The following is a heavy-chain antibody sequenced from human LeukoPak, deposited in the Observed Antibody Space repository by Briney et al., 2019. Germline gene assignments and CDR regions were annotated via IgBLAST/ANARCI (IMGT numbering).Heavy chain of an antibody. J-gene: IGHJ5*02. CDR2: IYYSGST. Sequence: SETLSLTCTVSGGSISSYYWSWIRQPPGKGLEWIGYIYYSGSTNYNPSLKSRVTISVDTSKNQFSLKLGSVTAADTAVYYCASQIPAADMGSFDPWGQGTLVTVSS. D-gene: IGHD2-2*01. V-gene: IGHV4-59*01. CDR1: GGSISSYY. CDR3: ASQIPAADMGSFDP.